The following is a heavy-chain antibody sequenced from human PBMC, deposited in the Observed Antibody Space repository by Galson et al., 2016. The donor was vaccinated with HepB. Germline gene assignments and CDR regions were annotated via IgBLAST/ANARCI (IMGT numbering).Heavy chain of an antibody. CDR2: IDWDNGK. Sequence: PALVKPTQTLTLTCTFSGFSLRARGMCINWIRQPPGKALEWLALIDWDNGKFYSTSLKTRLNISKDNSRNQVVLTMTNVDLVDTATYYCARISRGGYGWFYDMDVWGQGTTVTVSS. D-gene: IGHD5-12*01. CDR1: GFSLRARGMC. J-gene: IGHJ6*02. V-gene: IGHV2-70*13. CDR3: ARISRGGYGWFYDMDV.